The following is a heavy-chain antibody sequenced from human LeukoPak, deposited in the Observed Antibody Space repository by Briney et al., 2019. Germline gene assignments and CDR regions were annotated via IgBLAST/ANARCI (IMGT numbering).Heavy chain of an antibody. CDR3: ARKGSH. Sequence: GRSLRLSCAASGFTFSTYAMHWVRQAPGKGLEWVAVISYEGSNKYYVDSVKGRFTISRDNSKNTLYLQMNSLRAEDTAVYYCARKGSHWGQGTLVTVSS. CDR2: ISYEGSNK. V-gene: IGHV3-30*14. CDR1: GFTFSTYA. J-gene: IGHJ4*02. D-gene: IGHD2-15*01.